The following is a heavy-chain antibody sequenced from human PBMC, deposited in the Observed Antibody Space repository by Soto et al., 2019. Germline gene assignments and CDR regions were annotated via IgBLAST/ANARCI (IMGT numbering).Heavy chain of an antibody. Sequence: QVQLQESGPGLVKPSETLSLTCTVSGGSISSYYWSWIRQPPGKGLEWIGYIYYSGITNYNPSLTSRVTISVDTSKNHFSLKLSSVTAADTAVYYFARYKSNYYYGMDVWGQGTTVTVSS. CDR3: ARYKSNYYYGMDV. CDR1: GGSISSYY. D-gene: IGHD1-20*01. V-gene: IGHV4-59*01. CDR2: IYYSGIT. J-gene: IGHJ6*02.